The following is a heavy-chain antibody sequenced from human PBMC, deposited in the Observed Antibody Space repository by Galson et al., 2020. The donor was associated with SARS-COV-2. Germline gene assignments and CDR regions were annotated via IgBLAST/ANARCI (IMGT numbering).Heavy chain of an antibody. CDR2: IKSKANSYAT. J-gene: IGHJ5*02. Sequence: QLGESLKISCAASGFTFSGSAIHWVRQASGKGLEWVGHIKSKANSYATAYAASVKGRFTLSRDDSKNTAYLQMNSLKTEDTALYYCTSGYCSWSTCYPEFDPGVQGTLVTVSS. V-gene: IGHV3-73*01. D-gene: IGHD2-2*01. CDR3: TSGYCSWSTCYPEFDP. CDR1: GFTFSGSA.